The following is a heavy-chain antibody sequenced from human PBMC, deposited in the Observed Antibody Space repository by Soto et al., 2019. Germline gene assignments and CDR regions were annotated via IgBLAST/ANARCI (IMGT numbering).Heavy chain of an antibody. CDR3: ARDSRKVYIAVANNWFDP. Sequence: ASVKVSCKASGGTFSSYAISWVRQAPGQGLEWMGGIIPIFGTANYAQKFQGRVTITADESTSTAYMELSSLRSEDTAVYYCARDSRKVYIAVANNWFDPWGQGTLVNVSS. J-gene: IGHJ5*02. D-gene: IGHD6-19*01. CDR2: IIPIFGTA. CDR1: GGTFSSYA. V-gene: IGHV1-69*13.